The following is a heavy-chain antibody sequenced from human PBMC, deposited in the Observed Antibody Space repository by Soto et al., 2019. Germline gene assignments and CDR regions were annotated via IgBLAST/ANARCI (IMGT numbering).Heavy chain of an antibody. CDR2: IYCSGST. CDR3: ARHRARNGSHP. CDR1: RGTISSSRYY. J-gene: IGHJ5*02. Sequence: XGNLSLTCIVSRGTISSSRYYWGWIRQPPGKGLEWIGSIYCSGSTYYNPSLKSRVTISVDTSKNQFSLKLSSVTAADTAFLYRARHRARNGSHPWAPGTPVPVSS. D-gene: IGHD6-6*01. V-gene: IGHV4-39*01.